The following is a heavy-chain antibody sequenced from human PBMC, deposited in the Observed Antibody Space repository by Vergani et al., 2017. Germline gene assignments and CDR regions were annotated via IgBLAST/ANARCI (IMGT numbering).Heavy chain of an antibody. V-gene: IGHV1-46*03. CDR2: INPSGGHT. D-gene: IGHD3-9*01. CDR1: GYTFSNYY. Sequence: VPVVQSGAEVKKSGASVKVSCKPSGYTFSNYYMHWVRQAPGQGLGWMGIINPSGGHTNYTQKFQGRVTMTRDTSTSTIYMDLSSLRSEDTAIYYCARGDYGILTGYRYWGQGTLVTVSA. J-gene: IGHJ4*02. CDR3: ARGDYGILTGYRY.